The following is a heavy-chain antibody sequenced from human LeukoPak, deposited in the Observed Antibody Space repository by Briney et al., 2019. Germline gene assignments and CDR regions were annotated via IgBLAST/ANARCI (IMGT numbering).Heavy chain of an antibody. Sequence: PGGSLRLSCAASGFTFSSYEMNWVSQAPGKGLEWDSYISSSGSTLYYADSVKGRFTISRDNAKNSLYLQMNSLRAEDTALYYCARIYSSGSRYYFDYWGQGTLVTVSS. V-gene: IGHV3-48*03. D-gene: IGHD6-19*01. J-gene: IGHJ4*02. CDR3: ARIYSSGSRYYFDY. CDR2: ISSSGSTL. CDR1: GFTFSSYE.